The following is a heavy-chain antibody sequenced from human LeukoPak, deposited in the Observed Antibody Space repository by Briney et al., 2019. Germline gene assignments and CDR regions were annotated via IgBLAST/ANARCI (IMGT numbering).Heavy chain of an antibody. D-gene: IGHD2-15*01. V-gene: IGHV1-69*13. CDR1: GGTFSSYS. CDR2: IIPIFGTA. Sequence: SVKVSCKASGGTFSSYSISWVRQPPGQGLEWMGGIIPIFGTANYAQKFQGRVTITADESTSTAYMELSSLRSEDTAVYYCARVSLPSECSESFDYWGQGTLVTVSS. J-gene: IGHJ4*02. CDR3: ARVSLPSECSESFDY.